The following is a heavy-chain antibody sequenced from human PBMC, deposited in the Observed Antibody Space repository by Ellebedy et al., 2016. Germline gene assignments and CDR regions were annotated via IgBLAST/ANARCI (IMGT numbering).Heavy chain of an antibody. CDR1: GYTFTSYY. Sequence: ASVKVSCKASGYTFTSYYMHWVRQAPGKGLEWMGGFDPEDGETIYAQKFQGRVTMTEDTSTDTAYMELSSLRSEDTAVYYCATPFHYYDSSGQGAFDIWGQGTMVTVSS. CDR3: ATPFHYYDSSGQGAFDI. D-gene: IGHD3-22*01. CDR2: FDPEDGET. V-gene: IGHV1-24*01. J-gene: IGHJ3*02.